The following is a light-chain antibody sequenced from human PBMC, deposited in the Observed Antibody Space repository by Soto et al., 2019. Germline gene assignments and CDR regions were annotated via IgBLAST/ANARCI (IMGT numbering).Light chain of an antibody. CDR3: SSDAGSNNLV. V-gene: IGLV2-8*01. J-gene: IGLJ3*02. CDR2: EVS. Sequence: QSVLTQPPSASGSPGQSVTISCTGTSSDVGGYNYVSWYQQHPGKAPKLMIYEVSKRPSGAPDRFSGSKSGNTASLTVSGLQAEDEADYYCSSDAGSNNLVFGGGTKLTVL. CDR1: SSDVGGYNY.